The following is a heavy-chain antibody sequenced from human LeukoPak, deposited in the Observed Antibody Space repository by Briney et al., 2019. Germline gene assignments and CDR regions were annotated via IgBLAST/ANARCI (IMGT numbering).Heavy chain of an antibody. D-gene: IGHD4-23*01. CDR1: GYTFTSYD. Sequence: GASVKVSCKASGYTFTSYDINWVRQATGQGLEWMGWMNPNSGNTGYAQKFQGRVTMTRNTSISTAYMELSSLRSEDTAVYYCARARLVYGGNSHYFDYWGQGTLVTVSS. J-gene: IGHJ4*02. CDR2: MNPNSGNT. V-gene: IGHV1-8*01. CDR3: ARARLVYGGNSHYFDY.